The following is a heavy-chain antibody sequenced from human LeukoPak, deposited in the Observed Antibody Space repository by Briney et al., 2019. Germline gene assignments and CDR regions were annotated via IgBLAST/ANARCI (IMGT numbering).Heavy chain of an antibody. CDR2: IRYDGSNK. V-gene: IGHV3-30*02. J-gene: IGHJ4*02. Sequence: GGSLRLSCAASGFTFSSYGMHWVRQAPGKGLEWVPFIRYDGSNKYYADSVKGRFTISRDNSKNTLYLQMNSLRAEDTAVYYCAIMTTVTPHFDYWGQGTLVTVSS. CDR3: AIMTTVTPHFDY. CDR1: GFTFSSYG. D-gene: IGHD4-17*01.